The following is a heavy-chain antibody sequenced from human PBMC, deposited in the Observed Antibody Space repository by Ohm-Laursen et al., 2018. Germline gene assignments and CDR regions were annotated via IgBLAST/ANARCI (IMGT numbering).Heavy chain of an antibody. J-gene: IGHJ4*02. CDR2: ISGSGGST. D-gene: IGHD6-6*01. Sequence: SLRLSCAASGFTFSSYAMSWVRQAPGKGLEWVSAISGSGGSTYYADSVKGRFTISRDNSKNTLYLQMNSLRAEDTALYYCAKTPYSSLGHFDYWGQGTLVTVSS. CDR3: AKTPYSSLGHFDY. V-gene: IGHV3-23*01. CDR1: GFTFSSYA.